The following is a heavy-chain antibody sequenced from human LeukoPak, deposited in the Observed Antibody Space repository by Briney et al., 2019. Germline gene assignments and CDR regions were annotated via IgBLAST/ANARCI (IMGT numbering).Heavy chain of an antibody. CDR2: IYSGGST. CDR1: GFTVSSNY. V-gene: IGHV3-53*01. J-gene: IGHJ4*02. D-gene: IGHD3-10*01. Sequence: GGSLRLSCAASGFTVSSNYISWVRQAPGKGLEWVSVIYSGGSTYYADSVKGRFTISRDNSKNTLYLQMNSLRAEDTAVYYCARAVWFGELYFYYCVQGSLVTVSS. CDR3: ARAVWFGELYFYY.